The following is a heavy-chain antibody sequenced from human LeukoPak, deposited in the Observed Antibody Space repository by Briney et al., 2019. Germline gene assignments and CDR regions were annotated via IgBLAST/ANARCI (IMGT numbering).Heavy chain of an antibody. CDR1: GFTFSSYS. Sequence: PGGSLRLSCEASGFTFSSYSMNWVRQAPGKGLEWVANIKHDGSGKYYVDSVKGRFTISRDNAKNSLYLQMNSLRAEDTAVYYCARDQVSGYWGQGTLVTVSS. J-gene: IGHJ4*02. CDR2: IKHDGSGK. V-gene: IGHV3-7*01. CDR3: ARDQVSGY.